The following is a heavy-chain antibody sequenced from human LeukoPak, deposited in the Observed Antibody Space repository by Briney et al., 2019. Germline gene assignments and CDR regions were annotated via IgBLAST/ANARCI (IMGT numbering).Heavy chain of an antibody. CDR1: GYTFTGYY. CDR3: ARENWNYVGAFDI. Sequence: ASVKVSCTASGYTFTGYYMHWVRQAPGQGLEWMGWINPNSGGTNYAQKFQGRVTMTRDTSISTAYMELSRLRSDDTAVYYCARENWNYVGAFDIWGQGTMVTVSS. CDR2: INPNSGGT. V-gene: IGHV1-2*02. D-gene: IGHD1-7*01. J-gene: IGHJ3*02.